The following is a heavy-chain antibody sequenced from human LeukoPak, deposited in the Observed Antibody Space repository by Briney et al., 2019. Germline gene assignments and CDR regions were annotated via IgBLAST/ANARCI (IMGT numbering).Heavy chain of an antibody. CDR3: ARDRYFDN. V-gene: IGHV4-59*11. CDR2: YSGST. J-gene: IGHJ4*02. CDR1: GGSFTSHY. Sequence: SETLSLTCTVSGGSFTSHYWSWIRQPPGKGLEWIGYYSGSTNYNPSLKSRATILADTSKNQFSLKLTSVTAADTAVYYCARDRYFDNWGQGILVTVSS.